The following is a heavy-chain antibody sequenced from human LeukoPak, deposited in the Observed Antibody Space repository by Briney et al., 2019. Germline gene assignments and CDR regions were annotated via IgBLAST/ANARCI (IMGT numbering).Heavy chain of an antibody. J-gene: IGHJ4*02. D-gene: IGHD3-10*01. CDR2: INHSGST. CDR1: GGSFSGYY. V-gene: IGHV4-34*01. CDR3: AGATGLLGPSD. Sequence: PSETLSLTCAVYGGSFSGYYWSWIRQPPGKGLEWIGEINHSGSTNYNPYLKSRVTISVDTSKNQFSLKLSSVTAADTAVYYCAGATGLLGPSDWGQGTLVTVSS.